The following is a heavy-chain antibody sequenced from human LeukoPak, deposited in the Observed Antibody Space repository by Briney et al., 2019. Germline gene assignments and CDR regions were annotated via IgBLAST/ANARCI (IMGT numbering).Heavy chain of an antibody. J-gene: IGHJ3*02. CDR1: DGSFTSGNYY. V-gene: IGHV4-39*07. CDR2: IYYSGST. Sequence: PSETLSLTCTVSDGSFTSGNYYWGWIRQPPGKGLEWIATIYYSGSTIYTPSLKSRLAISRDTSSDQFSLRLTSVTAADTAVYYCARDVGYDFWSGYRGSAFDIWGQGTMVTVSS. CDR3: ARDVGYDFWSGYRGSAFDI. D-gene: IGHD3-3*01.